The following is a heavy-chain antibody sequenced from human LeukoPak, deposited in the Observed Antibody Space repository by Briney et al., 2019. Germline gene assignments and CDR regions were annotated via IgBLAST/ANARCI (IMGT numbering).Heavy chain of an antibody. V-gene: IGHV4-59*01. J-gene: IGHJ4*02. CDR1: GGSISSYY. Sequence: SETLSLTCTVSGGSISSYYWSWIRQPPGKGLEWIGYIYYSGSTNYNPSLKSRVTISVDTSKNQFSLKLSSVTAADTAVYYCARALGYSYGYDNWDFDYWGQGTLVTVSS. CDR3: ARALGYSYGYDNWDFDY. D-gene: IGHD5-18*01. CDR2: IYYSGST.